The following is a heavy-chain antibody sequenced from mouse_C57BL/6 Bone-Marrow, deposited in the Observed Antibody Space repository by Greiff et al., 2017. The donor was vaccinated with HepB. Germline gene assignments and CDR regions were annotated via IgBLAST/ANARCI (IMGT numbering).Heavy chain of an antibody. Sequence: VQRVESGPGLVQPSQSLSITCTVSGFSLTSYGVHWVRQSPGKGLEWLGVIWSGGSTDYNAAFISRLSISKDNSKSQVFFKMNSLQADDTAIYYCASPSTVVAGAWFAYWGQGTLVTVSA. CDR3: ASPSTVVAGAWFAY. D-gene: IGHD1-1*01. CDR1: GFSLTSYG. J-gene: IGHJ3*01. V-gene: IGHV2-2*01. CDR2: IWSGGST.